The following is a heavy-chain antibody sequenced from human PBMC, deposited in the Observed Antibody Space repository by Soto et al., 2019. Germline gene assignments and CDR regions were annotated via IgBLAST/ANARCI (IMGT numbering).Heavy chain of an antibody. J-gene: IGHJ4*02. CDR1: GFSFSDYT. V-gene: IGHV3-21*04. CDR3: GTGLVHIHIECFDC. CDR2: ISSNSYYI. Sequence: EVQLVESGGGLVKPGESLRLSCAVSGFSFSDYTMHWVRQAPGKGLEWVSAISSNSYYIYYADSVKGRFTTSRDNAMKPQYIQPSSQIADDSDVDCYGTGLVHIHIECFDCWGQGTLVTVSS. D-gene: IGHD3-10*01.